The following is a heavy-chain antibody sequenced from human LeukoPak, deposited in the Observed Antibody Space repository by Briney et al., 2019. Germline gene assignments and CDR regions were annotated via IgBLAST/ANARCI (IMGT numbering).Heavy chain of an antibody. D-gene: IGHD6-19*01. J-gene: IGHJ4*02. Sequence: ASVKVSCKASGYTFTGFYMHWVRQAPGQGLEWMGWINPNSGGTNYAQKFQGRVTMTRDTSISTAYMELSSLRSEDTAVYYCARDASYSSGWYSLGDYWGQGTLVTVSS. CDR2: INPNSGGT. CDR3: ARDASYSSGWYSLGDY. CDR1: GYTFTGFY. V-gene: IGHV1-2*02.